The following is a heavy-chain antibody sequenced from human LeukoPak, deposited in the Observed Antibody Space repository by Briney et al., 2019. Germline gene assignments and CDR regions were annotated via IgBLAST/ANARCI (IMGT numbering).Heavy chain of an antibody. CDR3: ARALGSYSDY. J-gene: IGHJ4*02. V-gene: IGHV3-74*01. Sequence: GGSLRLSCAASGFSFSTSWMHWVRRAPPEGLVWVSRINSDGSRINYADSVKGRLTISRDNAKNTLYLQMNSLRADDTAVYYCARALGSYSDYWGQGTLVTVSS. D-gene: IGHD1-26*01. CDR2: INSDGSRI. CDR1: GFSFSTSW.